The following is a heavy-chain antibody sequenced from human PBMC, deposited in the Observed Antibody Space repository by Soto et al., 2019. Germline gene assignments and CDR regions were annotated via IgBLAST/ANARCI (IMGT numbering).Heavy chain of an antibody. CDR3: AKDARSSWYFDY. V-gene: IGHV3-23*01. D-gene: IGHD6-13*01. J-gene: IGHJ4*02. CDR1: GFTFSSYA. CDR2: ISGSGGST. Sequence: EVQLLESGGGLVQPGGSLSLSCAASGFTFSSYAMSWVRHAPGKGLEWVSAISGSGGSTYYADSVKGRFTISRDNSKNTLYLQMNSLRAEDTAVYCCAKDARSSWYFDYWGQGTMVTFSS.